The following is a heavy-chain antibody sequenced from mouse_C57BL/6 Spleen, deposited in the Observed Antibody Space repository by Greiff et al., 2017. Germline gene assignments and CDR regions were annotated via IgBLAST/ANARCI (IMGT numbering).Heavy chain of an antibody. J-gene: IGHJ1*03. CDR3: AKRNYYVSSYWYFDV. V-gene: IGHV1-54*01. CDR1: GYAFTNYL. Sequence: QVQLQQSGAELVRPGTSVKVSCKASGYAFTNYLIEWVKQRPGQGLEWIGVINPGSGGTNYNEKFKGKATLTADKSSSTAYMQLSSLTSEDSAVYFCAKRNYYVSSYWYFDVWGTGTTLTVSS. CDR2: INPGSGGT. D-gene: IGHD1-1*01.